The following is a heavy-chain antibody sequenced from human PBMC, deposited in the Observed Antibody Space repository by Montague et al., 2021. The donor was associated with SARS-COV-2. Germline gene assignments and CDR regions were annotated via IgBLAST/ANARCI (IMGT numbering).Heavy chain of an antibody. D-gene: IGHD3-10*01. CDR3: ARDCYDYGSGSYQRWFDP. J-gene: IGHJ5*02. CDR2: IYHSGST. Sequence: SETLSLTCTVSGYSISSAYYWGWLRQPPGKGLEWIGSIYHSGSTYCHPSLKSRATISVDTTKNQFSLKLSSVTAADTAVYYCARDCYDYGSGSYQRWFDPWGQGTLVTVSS. V-gene: IGHV4-38-2*02. CDR1: GYSISSAYY.